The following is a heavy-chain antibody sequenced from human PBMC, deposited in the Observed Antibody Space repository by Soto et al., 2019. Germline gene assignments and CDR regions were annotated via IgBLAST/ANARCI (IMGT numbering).Heavy chain of an antibody. Sequence: SETLSLTCTVSGGSISSGGYYWSWIRQHPGKGLEWIGYIYYSGSTYYNPSLKSRVTISVDTSKNEFSLKLSSVAAADTAVYYCARSALDSNDAFDIWGQGTMVTVSS. CDR3: ARSALDSNDAFDI. CDR2: IYYSGST. D-gene: IGHD3-22*01. J-gene: IGHJ3*02. CDR1: GGSISSGGYY. V-gene: IGHV4-31*03.